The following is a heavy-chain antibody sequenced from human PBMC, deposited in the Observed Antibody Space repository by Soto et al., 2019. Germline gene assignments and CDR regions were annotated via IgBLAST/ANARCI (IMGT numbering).Heavy chain of an antibody. D-gene: IGHD3-10*01. CDR1: GVSFSSYY. V-gene: IGHV4-34*01. Sequence: AESLSLTCAASGVSFSSYYWSWIRQPPGKGLEWIGEINHSGSANYTQSPKSRVTISVHTSKIQFSLTLSSVTAADTAVYDGARGRIGYFDYWGQGTLVTVSS. CDR3: ARGRIGYFDY. J-gene: IGHJ4*02. CDR2: INHSGSA.